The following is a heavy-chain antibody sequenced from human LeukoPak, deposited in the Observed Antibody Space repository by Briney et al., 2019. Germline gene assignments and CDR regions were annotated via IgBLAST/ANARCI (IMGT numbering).Heavy chain of an antibody. Sequence: SETLSLTCTVSGGSISSYYWSWIRQPPGKGLEWIGYIYYSGSTNYNPSLKSRVTISVDTSKNQFSLKLSSVTAADTAVYYCARARYYYDSSGYRYYYGVDVWGQGTTVTVSS. CDR1: GGSISSYY. D-gene: IGHD3-22*01. V-gene: IGHV4-59*01. J-gene: IGHJ6*02. CDR2: IYYSGST. CDR3: ARARYYYDSSGYRYYYGVDV.